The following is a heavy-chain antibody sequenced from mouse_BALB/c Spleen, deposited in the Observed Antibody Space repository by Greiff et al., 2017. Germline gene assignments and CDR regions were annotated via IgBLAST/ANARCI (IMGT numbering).Heavy chain of an antibody. D-gene: IGHD2-2*01. J-gene: IGHJ2*01. Sequence: EVHLVESGGGLVKPGGSLKLSCAASGFTFSSYTMSWVRQTPEKRLEWVATISSGGSYTYYPDSVKGRFTISRDNAKNTLYLQMSSLKSEDTAMYYCTSYGYDRYYFDYWGQGTTLTVSS. CDR1: GFTFSSYT. CDR3: TSYGYDRYYFDY. V-gene: IGHV5-6-4*01. CDR2: ISSGGSYT.